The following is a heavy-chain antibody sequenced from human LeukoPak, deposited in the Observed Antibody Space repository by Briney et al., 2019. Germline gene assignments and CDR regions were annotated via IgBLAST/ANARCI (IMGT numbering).Heavy chain of an antibody. CDR1: GFTFSSYA. CDR2: ISGSGGST. D-gene: IGHD3-22*01. Sequence: GGSLRLSCAASGFTFSSYAMSWVRQAPGKGLEWVSAISGSGGSTYYADSVKGRFTISRDNSKNTLYLQMSSLRAEDTAVYYCAKVQVEYYYDSSYDYWGQGTLVTVSS. CDR3: AKVQVEYYYDSSYDY. J-gene: IGHJ4*02. V-gene: IGHV3-23*01.